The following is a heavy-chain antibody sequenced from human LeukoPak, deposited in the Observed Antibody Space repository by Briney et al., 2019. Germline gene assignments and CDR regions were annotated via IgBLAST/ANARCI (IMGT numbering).Heavy chain of an antibody. CDR3: TTDLANVLRYFDWLSNFDY. CDR2: IKSKTDGGTT. Sequence: PGGFLRLSCAASGFTFSNAWMNWVRQAPGKGLEWVGRIKSKTDGGTTDYAAPVKGRFTISRDDSKNTPYLQMNSLKTEDTAVYYCTTDLANVLRYFDWLSNFDYWGQGTLVTVSS. V-gene: IGHV3-15*07. CDR1: GFTFSNAW. D-gene: IGHD3-9*01. J-gene: IGHJ4*02.